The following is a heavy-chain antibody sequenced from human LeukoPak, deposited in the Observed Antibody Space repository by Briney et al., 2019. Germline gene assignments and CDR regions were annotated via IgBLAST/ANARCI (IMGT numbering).Heavy chain of an antibody. V-gene: IGHV3-23*01. CDR1: GFTFNTYL. D-gene: IGHD3-16*01. Sequence: GGSLRLSCAASGFTFNTYLMSWVRQAPGKGLEWVSSVISSGIRTYYADSVMGRFTISRDNSKNTLHLQMNSLGAGDTALCYCVRDGGTYFRAFDYWGQGTLVTVSS. CDR3: VRDGGTYFRAFDY. CDR2: VISSGIRT. J-gene: IGHJ4*02.